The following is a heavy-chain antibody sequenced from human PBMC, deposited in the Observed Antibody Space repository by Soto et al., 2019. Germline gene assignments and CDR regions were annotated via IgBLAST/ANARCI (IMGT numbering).Heavy chain of an antibody. D-gene: IGHD1-26*01. CDR1: RFTFSSYW. Sequence: PGGTLRLSCAASRFTFSSYWMHWVRQAPGKGLVWVSRINSDGSNPNYADSVKGRFTISRDNAKNTLYLQMNSLRAEDTAVYFCAIERIVRVSDTSDISGPALILTLS. J-gene: IGHJ3*02. CDR3: AIERIVRVSDTSDI. V-gene: IGHV3-74*01. CDR2: INSDGSNP.